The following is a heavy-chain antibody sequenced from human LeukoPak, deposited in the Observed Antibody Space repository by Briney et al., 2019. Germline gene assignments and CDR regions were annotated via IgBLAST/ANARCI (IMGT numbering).Heavy chain of an antibody. J-gene: IGHJ4*02. CDR1: GVTASSNY. V-gene: IGHV3-53*01. CDR3: ASVGTGWGVDYFDH. D-gene: IGHD3/OR15-3a*01. Sequence: GRPLRPSGAASGVTASSNYRTWSRKPQGKGRKWFAVIYSGDSTYYAVSVKGRFAISSNNSKYPLYLQMTSLRAEDTAVYYCASVGTGWGVDYFDHWGQGTLVTVSS. CDR2: IYSGDST.